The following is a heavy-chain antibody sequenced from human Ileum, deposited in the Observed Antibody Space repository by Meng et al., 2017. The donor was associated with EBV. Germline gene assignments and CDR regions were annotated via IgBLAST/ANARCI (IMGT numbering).Heavy chain of an antibody. Sequence: HLQPPGAGLGLVKPSETLSFICTASGGSITNGDYCWDWIRQAPGKGLEWITSLCPSGNTYNYPSLKGRVTTSFDTSKNQFSLWLNSMTAADTAVYYCARRRGDHDYLDDWGQGTLVTVSS. CDR2: LCPSGNT. J-gene: IGHJ4*02. CDR3: ARRRGDHDYLDD. D-gene: IGHD4-17*01. V-gene: IGHV4-39*01. CDR1: GGSITNGDYC.